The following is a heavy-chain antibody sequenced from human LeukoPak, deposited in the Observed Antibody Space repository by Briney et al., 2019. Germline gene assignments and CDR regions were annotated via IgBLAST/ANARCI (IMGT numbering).Heavy chain of an antibody. D-gene: IGHD2-15*01. Sequence: SETLSLTCTVSGGSVSSGDYYWSWLRQHPGQGLEWIGYIYYSGSTYYNPSLKSRVTISVDTSKNQFSLKLTSVTAADTAVYYCARHYCSGGSCKPDFWGQGTLVTVSS. CDR2: IYYSGST. J-gene: IGHJ4*02. V-gene: IGHV4-31*03. CDR3: ARHYCSGGSCKPDF. CDR1: GGSVSSGDYY.